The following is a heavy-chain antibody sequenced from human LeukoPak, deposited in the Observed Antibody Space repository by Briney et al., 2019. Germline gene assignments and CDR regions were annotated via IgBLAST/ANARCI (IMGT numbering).Heavy chain of an antibody. J-gene: IGHJ4*02. CDR3: ARADEWLLDLDY. CDR2: IIPTFGTA. CDR1: GGTFSSYA. Sequence: ASVKVSCKASGGTFSSYAISWVRQAPGQGLEWMGGIIPTFGTAKYAQKFQGRVTITADESTSIAYMELSSLRSDDTAVYYCARADEWLLDLDYWGQGTLVTVSS. V-gene: IGHV1-69*13. D-gene: IGHD5-12*01.